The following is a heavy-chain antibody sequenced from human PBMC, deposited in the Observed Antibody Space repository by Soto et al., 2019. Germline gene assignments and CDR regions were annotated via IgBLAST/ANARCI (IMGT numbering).Heavy chain of an antibody. V-gene: IGHV1-2*02. Sequence: QVHLVQSGAEVKKPGASVKVSCKASGYTFSGYYMHWVRQAPGQGLEWMGWINPNDGATNYAQKFQGRVTMTRDTSISTAYMELSSLRSDDTAIYYCAREGYCSGGDCYTWFDPWGQGTPVTVSS. CDR3: AREGYCSGGDCYTWFDP. CDR2: INPNDGAT. J-gene: IGHJ5*02. D-gene: IGHD2-8*02. CDR1: GYTFSGYY.